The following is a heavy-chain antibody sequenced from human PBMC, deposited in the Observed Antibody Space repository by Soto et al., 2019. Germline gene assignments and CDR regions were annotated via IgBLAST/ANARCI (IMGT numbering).Heavy chain of an antibody. J-gene: IGHJ4*02. D-gene: IGHD6-19*01. CDR1: GFTFSSYA. Sequence: GGSLRLSCAASGFTFSSYAMSWVRQAPGKGLEWVSAISGSGGSTYYADSVKGRFTISRDNSKNTLYLQMNSLRAEDTAVYYCAKVDMSVAGIDDFDYWRQGTLVTVSS. CDR3: AKVDMSVAGIDDFDY. V-gene: IGHV3-23*01. CDR2: ISGSGGST.